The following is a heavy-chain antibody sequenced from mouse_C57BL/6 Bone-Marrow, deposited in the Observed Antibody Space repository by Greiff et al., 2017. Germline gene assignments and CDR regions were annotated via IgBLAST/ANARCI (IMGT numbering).Heavy chain of an antibody. J-gene: IGHJ4*01. V-gene: IGHV1-50*01. CDR2: IVPYGSFT. D-gene: IGHD2-4*01. Sequence: QVQLQQPGAELVKPGASVQLSCKASGYTFTSYWLQWVKQRPGQGLEWIGEIVPYGSFTNYNQKFKGTATLTVDTSSSTASMQLSSLPSASSTVYYGAIDEYYDLAMNYWGQGTSVTVSS. CDR1: GYTFTSYW. CDR3: AIDEYYDLAMNY.